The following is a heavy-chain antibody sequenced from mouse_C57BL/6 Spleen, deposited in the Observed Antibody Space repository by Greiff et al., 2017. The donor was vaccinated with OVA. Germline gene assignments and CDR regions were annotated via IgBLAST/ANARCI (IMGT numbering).Heavy chain of an antibody. CDR2: INPSTGGT. Sequence: EVQLQQSGPELVKPGASVKISCKASGYSFTGYYMNWVKQSPEKSLEWIGEINPSTGGTTYNQKFKAKATLTVDKSSSTAYMQLKSLTSEDSAVYYCAREGAYYGNYPDYWGQGTTLTVSS. J-gene: IGHJ2*01. CDR3: AREGAYYGNYPDY. CDR1: GYSFTGYY. D-gene: IGHD2-10*01. V-gene: IGHV1-42*01.